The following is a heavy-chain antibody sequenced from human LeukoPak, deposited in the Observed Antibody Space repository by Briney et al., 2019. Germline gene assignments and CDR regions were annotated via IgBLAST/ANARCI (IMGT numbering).Heavy chain of an antibody. V-gene: IGHV4-59*12. CDR1: GGSISSYY. D-gene: IGHD3-3*01. CDR3: ATARDFWSGYQPRFDY. CDR2: IYYSGST. J-gene: IGHJ4*02. Sequence: SETLSLTCTVSGGSISSYYWSWIRQPPGKGLEWIGYIYYSGSTNYNPSLKSRVTISVDTSKNQFSLKLSSVTAADTAVYYCATARDFWSGYQPRFDYWGQGTLATVSS.